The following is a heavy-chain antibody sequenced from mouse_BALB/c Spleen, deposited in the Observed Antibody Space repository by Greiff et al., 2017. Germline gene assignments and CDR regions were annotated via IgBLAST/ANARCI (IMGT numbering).Heavy chain of an antibody. J-gene: IGHJ4*01. Sequence: QVQLKQSGAELMKPGASVKISCKATGYTFSSYWIEWVKQRPGHGLEWIGEILPGSGSTNYNEKFKGKATFTADTSSNTAYMQLSSLTSEDSAVYYCASHRYDDGDYYAMDYWGQGTSVTVSS. CDR1: GYTFSSYW. D-gene: IGHD2-14*01. CDR3: ASHRYDDGDYYAMDY. CDR2: ILPGSGST. V-gene: IGHV1-9*01.